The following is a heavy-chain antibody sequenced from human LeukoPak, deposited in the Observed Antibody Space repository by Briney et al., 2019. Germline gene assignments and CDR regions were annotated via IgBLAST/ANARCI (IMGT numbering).Heavy chain of an antibody. J-gene: IGHJ4*02. CDR3: ARQIVLMVYAIRYFDY. V-gene: IGHV4-39*01. CDR2: IYYSGST. Sequence: SETLSLTCTVSGGSISSSSYYWGWIRQPPRKGLEWIGSIYYSGSTYYNPSLKSRVTISVDTSKNQFSLKLSSVTAADTAVYYCARQIVLMVYAIRYFDYWGQGTLVTVSS. D-gene: IGHD2-8*01. CDR1: GGSISSSSYY.